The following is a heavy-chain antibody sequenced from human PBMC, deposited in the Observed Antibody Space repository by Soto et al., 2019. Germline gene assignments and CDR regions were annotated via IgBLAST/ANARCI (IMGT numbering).Heavy chain of an antibody. D-gene: IGHD3-3*01. V-gene: IGHV1-18*01. J-gene: IGHJ5*02. CDR3: ARDPHEFWNSYFLDP. CDR2: ISAYNGQT. Sequence: ASVKVSCKASGYPFDTYGINWVRQAPGQRPEWMGWISAYNGQTDYAQNFQGRVTMATDTPTNTAYMELRNLRSDDTAVYYCARDPHEFWNSYFLDPWGPGTLVTVSS. CDR1: GYPFDTYG.